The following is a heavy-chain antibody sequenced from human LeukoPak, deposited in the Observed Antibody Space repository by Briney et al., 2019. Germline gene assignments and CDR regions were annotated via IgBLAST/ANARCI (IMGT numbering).Heavy chain of an antibody. CDR2: ISSSSSYI. V-gene: IGHV3-21*01. Sequence: NTGGSLRLSCAASGFTFNSYNMNWVRQAPGKGLEWVSSISSSSSYIYYADSVKGRFTISRDNSKNTLYLQMNSLRAEDTAVYYCAKRGYSSGWSLDYWGQGTLVTVSS. J-gene: IGHJ4*02. CDR1: GFTFNSYN. CDR3: AKRGYSSGWSLDY. D-gene: IGHD6-19*01.